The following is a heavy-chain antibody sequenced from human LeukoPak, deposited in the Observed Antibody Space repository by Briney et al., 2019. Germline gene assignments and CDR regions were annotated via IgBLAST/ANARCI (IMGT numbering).Heavy chain of an antibody. D-gene: IGHD6-13*01. V-gene: IGHV5-51*01. J-gene: IGHJ2*01. Sequence: GESLKISCKGSGYNFTSYWIGWVRQMPGKGLEWMDIIYPGHSNTRYSPSFQGQVTISADKSISTAYLQWSSLKASDTAMYYCARQGGEIAAAGTYWYFDLWGRGTLVTVSS. CDR1: GYNFTSYW. CDR3: ARQGGEIAAAGTYWYFDL. CDR2: IYPGHSNT.